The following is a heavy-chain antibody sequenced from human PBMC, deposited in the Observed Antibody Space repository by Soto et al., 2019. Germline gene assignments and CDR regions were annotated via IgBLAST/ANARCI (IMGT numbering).Heavy chain of an antibody. Sequence: PGASVKVSCKVSGYTLTELSMHWVRQAPGKGLEWMGGFDPEDGETIYAQKFQGRVTMTEDTSTDTAYMELSSLRSEDTAVYYCATVNVRSYSNYAYYYHGMDVWGQGTTVTVSS. D-gene: IGHD4-4*01. CDR2: FDPEDGET. V-gene: IGHV1-24*01. CDR1: GYTLTELS. J-gene: IGHJ6*02. CDR3: ATVNVRSYSNYAYYYHGMDV.